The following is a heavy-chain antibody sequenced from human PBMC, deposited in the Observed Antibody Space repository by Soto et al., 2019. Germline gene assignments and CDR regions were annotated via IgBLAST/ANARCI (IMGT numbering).Heavy chain of an antibody. CDR2: ISGSGGST. D-gene: IGHD5-12*01. V-gene: IGHV3-23*01. CDR3: AKEIYSGYEYYGMEV. Sequence: PGGSXRLSCSSSVFTCSSYAIILFRHAPGKGLEWVSAISGSGGSTYYADYVKGRFTISRDNSKNTLYLQMNSLRAEDTAVYYCAKEIYSGYEYYGMEVWGQGPTVTVYS. CDR1: VFTCSSYA. J-gene: IGHJ6*01.